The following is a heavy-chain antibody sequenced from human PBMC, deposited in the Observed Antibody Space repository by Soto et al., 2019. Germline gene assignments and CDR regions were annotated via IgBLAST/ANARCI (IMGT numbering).Heavy chain of an antibody. CDR1: GVSISSSNW. D-gene: IGHD1-7*01. J-gene: IGHJ4*02. CDR3: VRNYGQVDF. CDR2: IYHRGTT. Sequence: SETLSLTCAVSGVSISSSNWWSWVRQPPGKGLEWIGEIYHRGTTNYNPSLKSRVTISVDKSNNQFSLGLTSVTAADTAVYYRVRNYGQVDFWGRGTLVTVSS. V-gene: IGHV4-4*02.